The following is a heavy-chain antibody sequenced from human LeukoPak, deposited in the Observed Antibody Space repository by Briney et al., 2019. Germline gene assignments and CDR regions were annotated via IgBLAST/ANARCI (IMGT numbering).Heavy chain of an antibody. J-gene: IGHJ3*02. CDR1: GFTFTSSA. CDR3: AATPRFLEWLLYRPDAFDI. V-gene: IGHV1-58*02. CDR2: IVVGSGNT. Sequence: SVKVSCKASGFTFTSSAMQWVRQARGQRLEWIGWIVVGSGNTNYAQKFQERVTITRDMSTSTTYMELSSLRSEDTAVYYCAATPRFLEWLLYRPDAFDIWGQGTMVTVSS. D-gene: IGHD3-3*01.